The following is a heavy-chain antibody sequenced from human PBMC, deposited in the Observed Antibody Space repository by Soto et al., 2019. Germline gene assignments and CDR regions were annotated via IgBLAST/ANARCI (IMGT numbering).Heavy chain of an antibody. Sequence: SETLSLTCTVSGGSISSYYWGWTRQPPGKGLEWIGYIFYSGITNYNPSLESRVTISVDTSKNQFSLKVNSVTAADTAVFFCATHYPIGNTGTYFDYWGKGTLVPVSS. D-gene: IGHD2-8*01. CDR1: GGSISSYY. CDR3: ATHYPIGNTGTYFDY. CDR2: IFYSGIT. V-gene: IGHV4-59*08. J-gene: IGHJ4*02.